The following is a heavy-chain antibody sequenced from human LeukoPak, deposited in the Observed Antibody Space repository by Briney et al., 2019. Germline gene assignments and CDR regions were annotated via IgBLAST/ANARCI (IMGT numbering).Heavy chain of an antibody. CDR3: PRASWGYDFDY. D-gene: IGHD7-27*01. V-gene: IGHV3-53*04. CDR1: GFNVSNYY. CDR2: LYSGGTT. Sequence: GGSLRLSCAASGFNVSNYYMSWVRQAPGKGLEWVSVLYSGGTTYYAVSVKGRFTISRHHSNCTLHFEMNSQRADDTAGDCFPRASWGYDFDYGGVGPLVTVS. J-gene: IGHJ4*02.